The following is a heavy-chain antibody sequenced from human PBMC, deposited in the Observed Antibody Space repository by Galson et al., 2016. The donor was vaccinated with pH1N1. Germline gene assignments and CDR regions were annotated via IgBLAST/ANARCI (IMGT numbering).Heavy chain of an antibody. CDR1: GFTLSCCA. CDR2: ISKDGNNV. J-gene: IGHJ4*02. D-gene: IGHD4-11*01. Sequence: SLRLSCAASGFTLSCCAMHWVRQAPGKGLECVALISKDGNNVYYADSVKGRFTISRDSSNNTLYLQMNSLRTEDTAIYYYARSRDFSFDYWGQGALVTVAS. CDR3: ARSRDFSFDY. V-gene: IGHV3-30*04.